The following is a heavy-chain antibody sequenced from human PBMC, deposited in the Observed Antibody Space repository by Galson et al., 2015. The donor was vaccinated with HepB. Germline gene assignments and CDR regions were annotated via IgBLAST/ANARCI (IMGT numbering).Heavy chain of an antibody. D-gene: IGHD2-2*01. Sequence: SLRLSCAASGFTFSDHYMDWVRQAPGKGLEWVGRIRDKANSYTTENAASVKGRFTISRDDSKNSLYLQMNSLKTEDTAVYYCARVRCGSTSCRHNYGLDVWGQGTTVTVSS. J-gene: IGHJ6*02. V-gene: IGHV3-72*01. CDR1: GFTFSDHY. CDR3: ARVRCGSTSCRHNYGLDV. CDR2: IRDKANSYTT.